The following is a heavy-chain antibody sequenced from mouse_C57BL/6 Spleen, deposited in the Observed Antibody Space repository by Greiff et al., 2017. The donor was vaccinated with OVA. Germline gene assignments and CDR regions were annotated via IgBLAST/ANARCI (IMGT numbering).Heavy chain of an antibody. CDR2: ISYSGST. CDR3: ARGYRYYAMDY. CDR1: GYSITSGYD. V-gene: IGHV3-1*01. D-gene: IGHD1-1*01. J-gene: IGHJ4*01. Sequence: EVKLVESGPGMVKPSQSLSLTCTVTGYSITSGYDWHWIRHFPGNKLEWMGYISYSGSTNYNPSLKSRISITHDTSKNHFFLKLNSVTTEDTATHYCARGYRYYAMDYWGQGTSVTVSS.